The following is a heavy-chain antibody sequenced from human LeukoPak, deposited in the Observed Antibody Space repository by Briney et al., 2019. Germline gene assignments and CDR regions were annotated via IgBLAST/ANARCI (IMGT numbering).Heavy chain of an antibody. CDR1: GGSISGYY. CDR2: MYYSGST. Sequence: SETLSLTCTVSGGSISGYYWSWIRQSPGKGLVWIGYMYYSGSTNYNPSLKSRVTMSVDMSKNQFSLKLSSVTAADTALYYCARHFTYYYDSSGYPRDAFDIWGRGTMVTVSS. J-gene: IGHJ3*02. D-gene: IGHD3-22*01. CDR3: ARHFTYYYDSSGYPRDAFDI. V-gene: IGHV4-59*08.